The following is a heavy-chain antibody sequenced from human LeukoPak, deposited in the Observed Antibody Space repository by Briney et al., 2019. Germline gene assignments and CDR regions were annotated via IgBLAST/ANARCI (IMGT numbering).Heavy chain of an antibody. D-gene: IGHD2-2*01. V-gene: IGHV1-69*13. J-gene: IGHJ4*02. CDR3: ARAYCSSTSCRRFFDY. CDR2: IIPIFGTA. CDR1: GGTFSSYA. Sequence: ASVKVSCKASGGTFSSYAISWVRQAPGQGLEWMGGIIPIFGTANYAQKFQGRVTITADESTSTAYMELSSLRSEDTAVYYCARAYCSSTSCRRFFDYWGQGTPVTVSS.